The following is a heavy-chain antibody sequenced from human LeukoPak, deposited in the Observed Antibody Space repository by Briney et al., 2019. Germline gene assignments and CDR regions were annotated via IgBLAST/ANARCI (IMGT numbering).Heavy chain of an antibody. J-gene: IGHJ4*02. D-gene: IGHD3-3*01. CDR1: GYTFTGYY. V-gene: IGHV1-2*06. CDR3: ARDLFGVVITKDY. Sequence: GASAKVSCKASGYTFTGYYMHWVRQAPGQGLEWMGRINPNSGGTNYAQKFQGRVTMTRDTSISTAYMELSRLRSDDTAVYYCARDLFGVVITKDYWGQGTLVTVSS. CDR2: INPNSGGT.